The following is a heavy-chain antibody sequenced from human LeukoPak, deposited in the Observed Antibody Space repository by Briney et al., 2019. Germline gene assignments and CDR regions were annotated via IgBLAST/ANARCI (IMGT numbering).Heavy chain of an antibody. J-gene: IGHJ5*02. D-gene: IGHD3-3*02. CDR1: GYTFTSYG. CDR3: ARDHHFWSGYASQHGNWFDP. CDR2: ISAYNGNT. V-gene: IGHV1-18*01. Sequence: GASVKVSCKASGYTFTSYGISWVRQAPGQGHEWMGWISAYNGNTNYAQKLQGRVTMTTDTSTSTAYMELRSLRSDDTAVYYCARDHHFWSGYASQHGNWFDPWGQGTLVTVSS.